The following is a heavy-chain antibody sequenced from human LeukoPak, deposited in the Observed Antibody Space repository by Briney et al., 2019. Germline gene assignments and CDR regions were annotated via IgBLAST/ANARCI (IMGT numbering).Heavy chain of an antibody. CDR3: ARASYDFWSGYYTHDY. V-gene: IGHV4-59*11. D-gene: IGHD3-3*01. J-gene: IGHJ4*02. Sequence: SSETLSLTCTVSGGSISSHYWSWIRQPPGKGLEWIGYIYYGGSTNYNPSLKSRVTISVDTSKNQFSLKLSSVTAADTAVYYCARASYDFWSGYYTHDYWGQGTLVTVSS. CDR2: IYYGGST. CDR1: GGSISSHY.